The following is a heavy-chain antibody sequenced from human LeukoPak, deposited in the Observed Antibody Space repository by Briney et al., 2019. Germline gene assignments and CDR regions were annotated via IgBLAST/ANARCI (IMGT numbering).Heavy chain of an antibody. CDR3: ARTVLDYGDYFDAFDI. Sequence: ASVKVPCKASGYTFTSYDINWVRQATGQGLEWMGWMNPNSGNTGYAQKFQGRVTMTRNTSISTAYMELSSLRSEDTAVYYCARTVLDYGDYFDAFDIWGQGTMVTVSS. J-gene: IGHJ3*02. CDR1: GYTFTSYD. D-gene: IGHD4-17*01. CDR2: MNPNSGNT. V-gene: IGHV1-8*01.